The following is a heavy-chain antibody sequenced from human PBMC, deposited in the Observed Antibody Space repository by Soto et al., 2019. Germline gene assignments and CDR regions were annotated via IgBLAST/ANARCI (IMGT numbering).Heavy chain of an antibody. Sequence: ASVKVSCKASGYTFTGYYMHWVRQAPGQGLEWMGWINPNSGGTNYAQKFQGWVTMTRDTSISTAYMELSRLRSDDTAVYYCARDSSAHSGYYTGPYYGMDVWGQGTTVTVSS. CDR3: ARDSSAHSGYYTGPYYGMDV. J-gene: IGHJ6*02. V-gene: IGHV1-2*04. CDR1: GYTFTGYY. CDR2: INPNSGGT. D-gene: IGHD3-3*01.